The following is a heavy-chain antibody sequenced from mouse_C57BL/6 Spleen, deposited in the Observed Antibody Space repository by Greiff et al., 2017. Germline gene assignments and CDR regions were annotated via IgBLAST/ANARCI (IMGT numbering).Heavy chain of an antibody. CDR1: GYTFTDYN. CDR2: INPNNGGT. CDR3: AGYYGSAWFAY. Sequence: EVQLQQSGPELVKPGASVKMSCTASGYTFTDYNMHWVKQSHGKSLEWIGYINPNNGGTSYNQKFKGKATLTVNKSSSTAYLELRSLTAEASAVYYGAGYYGSAWFAYWGQGTLVTVSA. J-gene: IGHJ3*01. V-gene: IGHV1-22*01. D-gene: IGHD2-2*01.